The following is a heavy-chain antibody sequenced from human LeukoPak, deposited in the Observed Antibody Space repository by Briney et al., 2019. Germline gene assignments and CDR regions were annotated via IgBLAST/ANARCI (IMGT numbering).Heavy chain of an antibody. J-gene: IGHJ6*02. CDR2: ISSSGSTI. V-gene: IGHV3-11*01. CDR1: GFTFSDYY. Sequence: GGSLRLSCAASGFTFSDYYMSWIRQAPGKGLEWVSYISSSGSTIYYADSVKGRSTISRDNAKNSLYLQMNSLRAEDTAVYYCARDRIVATIFYYYYGMDVWGQGTTVTVSS. CDR3: ARDRIVATIFYYYYGMDV. D-gene: IGHD5-12*01.